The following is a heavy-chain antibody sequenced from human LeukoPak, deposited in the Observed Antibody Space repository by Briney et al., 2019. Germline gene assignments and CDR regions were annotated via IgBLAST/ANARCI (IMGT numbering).Heavy chain of an antibody. J-gene: IGHJ4*02. D-gene: IGHD1-26*01. CDR2: INTNTGNP. V-gene: IGHV7-4-1*02. Sequence: ASVKVPCKASGYTFTYYGLNWVRQAPGQGLECLGGINTNTGNPTYAQGFTGRFVFSLDTSVSTAYLEIISLKAEDTAVYYCAKESGTFSFDYWGQGTLVTVS. CDR1: GYTFTYYG. CDR3: AKESGTFSFDY.